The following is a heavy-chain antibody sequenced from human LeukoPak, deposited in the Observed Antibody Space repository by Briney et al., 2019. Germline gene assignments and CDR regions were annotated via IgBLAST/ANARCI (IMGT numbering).Heavy chain of an antibody. CDR2: IYHSGST. D-gene: IGHD5-18*01. Sequence: PSQTLSLTCTVSGGSISSGGYYWSWIRQPPGKGLEWIGYIYHSGSTYYNPSLKSRVTISVDRSKNQFSLKLSSVTAADTAVYYCARLKNWGGIQPYDYWGQGTLVTVSS. CDR1: GGSISSGGYY. V-gene: IGHV4-30-2*01. J-gene: IGHJ4*02. CDR3: ARLKNWGGIQPYDY.